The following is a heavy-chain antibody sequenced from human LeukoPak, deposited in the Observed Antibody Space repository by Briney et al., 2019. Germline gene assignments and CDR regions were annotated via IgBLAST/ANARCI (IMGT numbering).Heavy chain of an antibody. J-gene: IGHJ4*02. CDR3: TVRIAAAGTGD. V-gene: IGHV3-15*01. D-gene: IGHD6-13*01. CDR1: GFTFSNAW. CDR2: IKSKTDGGTT. Sequence: GGSLRLSCAASGFTFSNAWMSWVRQAPGKGLGWVGRIKSKTDGGTTDYAAPVKGRFTISRDDSKNTLYLQMNSLKTEDTAVYYCTVRIAAAGTGDWGQGTLVTVSS.